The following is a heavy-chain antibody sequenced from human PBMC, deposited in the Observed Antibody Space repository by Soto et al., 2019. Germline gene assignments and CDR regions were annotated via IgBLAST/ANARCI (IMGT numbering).Heavy chain of an antibody. CDR3: ATARTIFGVVIKTPYYYYMDV. V-gene: IGHV1-8*01. D-gene: IGHD3-3*01. CDR1: GYTFPSYD. CDR2: MNPNSGNT. Sequence: GASVKVSCKASGYTFPSYDINWVRQATGQGLEWMGWMNPNSGNTGYAQKFQGRVTMTRNTSISTAYMELSSLRSEDTAVYYCATARTIFGVVIKTPYYYYMDVWGKGTTVTVSS. J-gene: IGHJ6*03.